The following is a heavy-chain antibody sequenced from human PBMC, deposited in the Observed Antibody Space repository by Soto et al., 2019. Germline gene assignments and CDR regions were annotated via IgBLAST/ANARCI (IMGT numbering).Heavy chain of an antibody. V-gene: IGHV1-69*13. Sequence: SVKVSCKASGGTFSSNAISWVRQAPGQGLEWMGGIIPIFGTANYAQKFQGRVTITADESTSTAYMELSSLRSEDTAVYYCARAPRAVAGTPYYFDYWGQGTLVTVSS. J-gene: IGHJ4*02. CDR2: IIPIFGTA. CDR3: ARAPRAVAGTPYYFDY. CDR1: GGTFSSNA. D-gene: IGHD6-19*01.